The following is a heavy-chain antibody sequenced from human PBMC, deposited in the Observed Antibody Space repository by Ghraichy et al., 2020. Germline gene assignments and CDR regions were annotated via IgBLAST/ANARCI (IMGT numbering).Heavy chain of an antibody. J-gene: IGHJ3*02. Sequence: GGSLRLSCAASGITFGTSAMSWVRQAPGKGLEWVSTISGNGGSTYFADSVKGRFTISRDNSKNTLNLQMNSLRAEDTAIYYCVKCLYYDFWSGYFNGFDIWGQGTTVTVSS. CDR2: ISGNGGST. V-gene: IGHV3-23*01. CDR3: VKCLYYDFWSGYFNGFDI. CDR1: GITFGTSA. D-gene: IGHD3-3*01.